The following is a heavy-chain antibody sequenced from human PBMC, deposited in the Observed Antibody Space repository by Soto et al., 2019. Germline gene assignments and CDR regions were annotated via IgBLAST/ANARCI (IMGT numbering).Heavy chain of an antibody. CDR1: GFTLANSW. CDR2: INGDGSEK. CDR3: ARDPSSGAFDI. J-gene: IGHJ3*02. Sequence: EVRLVESGGGLVQPGGSLSLSCVASGFTLANSWMTWIRHTPGKGLEWVAYINGDGSEKSYVDSVKGRFTISRDNAKNSLDLQLNSLRAEDTAVYYCARDPSSGAFDIWGQGIVVSVSA. V-gene: IGHV3-7*01.